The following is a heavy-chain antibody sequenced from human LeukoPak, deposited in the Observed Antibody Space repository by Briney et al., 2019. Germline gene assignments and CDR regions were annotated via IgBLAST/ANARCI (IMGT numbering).Heavy chain of an antibody. J-gene: IGHJ4*02. CDR1: GGSISSYY. D-gene: IGHD1-1*01. Sequence: PSETLSLTCTVSGGSISSYYWSWIRQPPGKGLEWIGYIYYSGSTNYNPSLKSRVTISVDTSKNQFSLKLSSVTAADTAVYYCASTYNWNDPLFDYWGQGTLVTVSS. CDR3: ASTYNWNDPLFDY. V-gene: IGHV4-59*08. CDR2: IYYSGST.